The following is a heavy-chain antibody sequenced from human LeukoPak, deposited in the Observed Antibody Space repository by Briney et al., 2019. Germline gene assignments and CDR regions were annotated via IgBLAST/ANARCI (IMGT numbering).Heavy chain of an antibody. CDR2: ISPSSGSA. D-gene: IGHD3-22*01. Sequence: ASVKVSCKASGYTFISYYMHWVRQAPGQGLDWMGIISPSSGSATYAQKFQGRLTLTRDTSTSTVYMELNSLRSDDTAVYYCARDVAHYDRGALWGQGTLVTVSS. CDR3: ARDVAHYDRGAL. CDR1: GYTFISYY. J-gene: IGHJ4*02. V-gene: IGHV1-46*01.